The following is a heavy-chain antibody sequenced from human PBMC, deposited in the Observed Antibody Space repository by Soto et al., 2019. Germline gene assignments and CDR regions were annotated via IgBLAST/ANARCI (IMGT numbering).Heavy chain of an antibody. J-gene: IGHJ6*02. V-gene: IGHV4-39*01. CDR2: VYYDGSP. CDR3: ARHGAAVLYSSGMDV. D-gene: IGHD6-13*01. CDR1: GASVSTSTYH. Sequence: QLQLQESGPGLVKPSETLSLTCPISGASVSTSTYHWGWMRQPPGKGLEWIGTVYYDGSPYYNPSLKSRATISVDTSMNQFSLKVTSVTAADTAVYYCARHGAAVLYSSGMDVWGQGTTVTVSS.